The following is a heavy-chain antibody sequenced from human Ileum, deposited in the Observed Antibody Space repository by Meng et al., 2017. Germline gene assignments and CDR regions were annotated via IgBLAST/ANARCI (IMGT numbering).Heavy chain of an antibody. Sequence: QVQLQEAGPGLGNPAQTLSPTGAGSGGSRRRGDNYWSWIRQPPGKGLEWIGYIYYSGSTYYTPSLKSRVIMSVDTSANRFSLNLNSVTAADTAVYFCARGAYLGSGYYFDYWGQGALVTVSS. D-gene: IGHD3-10*01. J-gene: IGHJ4*02. CDR3: ARGAYLGSGYYFDY. CDR2: IYYSGST. CDR1: GGSRRRGDNY. V-gene: IGHV4-30-4*01.